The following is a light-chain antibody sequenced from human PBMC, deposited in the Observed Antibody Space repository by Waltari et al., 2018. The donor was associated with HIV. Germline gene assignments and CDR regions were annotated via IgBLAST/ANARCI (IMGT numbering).Light chain of an antibody. CDR1: KLGDKY. Sequence: SYDLTQPPSVSVSPGQTASITCSGDKLGDKYVCWYQHRPGQSTVLVIYRDIKRPSGIPERFSGSNSGNTATLTISGTQALDEADYYCQAWDSNTAIFGGGTKLTVL. CDR3: QAWDSNTAI. V-gene: IGLV3-1*01. J-gene: IGLJ2*01. CDR2: RDI.